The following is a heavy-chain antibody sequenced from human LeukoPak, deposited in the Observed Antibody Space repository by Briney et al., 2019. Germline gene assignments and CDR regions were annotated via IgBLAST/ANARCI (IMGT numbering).Heavy chain of an antibody. D-gene: IGHD3-10*01. CDR1: GFTFSSYE. Sequence: PGGSLRLSCAASGFTFSSYEMNWVRQAPGKGLEWVSYISSSGSTIYYADSVKGRFTISRDNAKNSLYLQMNSLRAEDTAVYYCARAFGELFPEYFQHWGQGTLVTVSS. J-gene: IGHJ1*01. V-gene: IGHV3-48*03. CDR3: ARAFGELFPEYFQH. CDR2: ISSSGSTI.